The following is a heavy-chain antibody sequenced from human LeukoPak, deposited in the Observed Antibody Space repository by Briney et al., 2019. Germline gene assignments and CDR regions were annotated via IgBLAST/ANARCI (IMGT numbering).Heavy chain of an antibody. CDR3: ARGIAAALEDWFDP. V-gene: IGHV1-2*06. D-gene: IGHD6-13*01. Sequence: ASVKVSCKASGYTFTGYYMHWVRQAPGQGLEWMGRINPNGGGTNYAQKFRGRVTMTRDTSISTAYMELSRLRSDDTAVYYCARGIAAALEDWFDPWGQGTLVTVSS. CDR2: INPNGGGT. CDR1: GYTFTGYY. J-gene: IGHJ5*02.